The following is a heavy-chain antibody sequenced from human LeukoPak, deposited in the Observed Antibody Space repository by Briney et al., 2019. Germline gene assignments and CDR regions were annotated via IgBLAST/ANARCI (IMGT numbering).Heavy chain of an antibody. J-gene: IGHJ4*02. CDR1: GFTLSNAW. CDR3: TRDLRGILAY. CDR2: IKGKTDGGTK. D-gene: IGHD1-26*01. Sequence: PGGSLRLSCAASGFTLSNAWMSWVRQAPGKGREWVGRIKGKTDGGTKDYAAPVQGRFTISRDDSKNTLYLQMNSLKTEDTAVYYCTRDLRGILAYWGQGTLVTVPS. V-gene: IGHV3-15*01.